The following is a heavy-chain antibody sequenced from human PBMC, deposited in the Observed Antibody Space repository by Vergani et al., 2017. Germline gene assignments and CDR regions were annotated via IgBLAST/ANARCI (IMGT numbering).Heavy chain of an antibody. Sequence: EVQLLESGGDLVQPGGSLRLSCAASGFTFSSYAMSWVRQAPGKGLEWVSAISASGGSTFYAYSVKGRFTISRDNSKNTLYLQMNSLRAEDTAIYYCAKDATTVTTGFDYWGQGALVTVSS. J-gene: IGHJ4*02. CDR3: AKDATTVTTGFDY. D-gene: IGHD4-17*01. V-gene: IGHV3-23*01. CDR2: ISASGGST. CDR1: GFTFSSYA.